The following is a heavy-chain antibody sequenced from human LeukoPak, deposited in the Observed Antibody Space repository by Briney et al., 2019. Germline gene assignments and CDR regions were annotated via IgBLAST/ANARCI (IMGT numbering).Heavy chain of an antibody. CDR1: GGTFSSYA. J-gene: IGHJ6*03. Sequence: ASVKVSCTASGGTFSSYAISWVRQAPGQGLEWMGGIIPIFGTANYAQKFQGRVTITADKSTITAYMELSSLRSEDTAVYYCAREGIAAASRYYYYYMDVWGKGTTVTVSS. CDR2: IIPIFGTA. CDR3: AREGIAAASRYYYYYMDV. D-gene: IGHD6-13*01. V-gene: IGHV1-69*06.